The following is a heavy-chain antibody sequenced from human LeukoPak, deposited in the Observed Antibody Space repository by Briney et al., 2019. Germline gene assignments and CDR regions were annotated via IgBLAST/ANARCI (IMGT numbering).Heavy chain of an antibody. V-gene: IGHV3-7*01. CDR1: GFTFSSYW. J-gene: IGHJ1*01. CDR3: ARAVAVAGTVEYFQH. CDR2: IKQDGSEK. D-gene: IGHD6-19*01. Sequence: GGSLRLSCAASGFTFSSYWMSWVRQAPGKGLEWVANIKQDGSEKYYVDSVKGRFTISRDNAKNSLYLQMNSLGAEDTAVYYCARAVAVAGTVEYFQHWGQGTLVTVSS.